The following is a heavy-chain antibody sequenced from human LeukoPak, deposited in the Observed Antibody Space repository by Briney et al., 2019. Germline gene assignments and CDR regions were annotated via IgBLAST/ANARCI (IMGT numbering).Heavy chain of an antibody. D-gene: IGHD2-2*01. CDR3: ASPINCSSTSCYLGY. Sequence: ASVKVSCKASGYTFTMYYIHWVRQAPGQGLEWMGMITPSDGATTSAQRFQGRVTMTRDMSTTTVYMDLRSLRSEDTAVYYCASPINCSSTSCYLGYWGQGTLVTVSS. J-gene: IGHJ4*02. V-gene: IGHV1-46*01. CDR2: ITPSDGAT. CDR1: GYTFTMYY.